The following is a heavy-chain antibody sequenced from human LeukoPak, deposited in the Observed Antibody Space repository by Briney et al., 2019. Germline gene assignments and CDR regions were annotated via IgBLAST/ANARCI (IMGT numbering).Heavy chain of an antibody. CDR3: ARDLDDFWSGRGIFDY. J-gene: IGHJ4*02. CDR1: GGSFRSYA. CDR2: IIPPFGTI. V-gene: IGHV1-69*13. Sequence: RASVKVSCKASGGSFRSYAINWVRQAPGQGLEWMGGIIPPFGTINYAQKFQGRVTINEDESTRSAYMELSSLRSEDTAVYYCARDLDDFWSGRGIFDYWGQGTLVTVSS. D-gene: IGHD3-3*01.